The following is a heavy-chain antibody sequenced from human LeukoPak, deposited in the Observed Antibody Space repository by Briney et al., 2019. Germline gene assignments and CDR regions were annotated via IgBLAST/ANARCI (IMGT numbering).Heavy chain of an antibody. D-gene: IGHD3-9*01. CDR3: AKEKKNLPGIFAY. CDR1: GFTFSSYA. V-gene: IGHV3-9*01. Sequence: GGSLRLSCAASGFTFSSYAMSWVRHAPGKGLEWVAGISWNSGSIGYADSVKGRFTISRDNAKNSLYLQMNSLRAEDTAFYYCAKEKKNLPGIFAYWGQGTLVTVSS. CDR2: ISWNSGSI. J-gene: IGHJ4*02.